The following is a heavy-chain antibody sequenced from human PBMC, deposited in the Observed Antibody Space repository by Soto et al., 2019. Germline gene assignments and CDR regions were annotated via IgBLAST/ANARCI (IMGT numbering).Heavy chain of an antibody. CDR3: ARDQHFFDSSGYYDH. CDR1: GYTFVSYG. D-gene: IGHD3-22*01. V-gene: IGHV1-18*04. Sequence: QIQLVQSAAEVKKPGASVKVSCKTSGYTFVSYGISWVRQAPGQGLEWMGWISPYNGNTNFAQRFRGRVTLTTDTAPAIVYMDLGSLKSDATAVYYCARDQHFFDSSGYYDHWGQGTLITVSS. CDR2: ISPYNGNT. J-gene: IGHJ5*02.